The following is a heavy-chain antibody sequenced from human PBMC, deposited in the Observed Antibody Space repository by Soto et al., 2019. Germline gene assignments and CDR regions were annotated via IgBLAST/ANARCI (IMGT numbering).Heavy chain of an antibody. D-gene: IGHD6-13*01. Sequence: EVQLVESGGGLVQPGGSLRLSCASSGFTFDDYAMHWVRQAPGKSLEWVSGISWNSGSIGYADSVKGRFTISRDNAKNSLYLQMNSLRAEDTALYYCAKDTALAAAGLFDYWGQGTVVTVSS. CDR3: AKDTALAAAGLFDY. CDR2: ISWNSGSI. V-gene: IGHV3-9*01. CDR1: GFTFDDYA. J-gene: IGHJ4*02.